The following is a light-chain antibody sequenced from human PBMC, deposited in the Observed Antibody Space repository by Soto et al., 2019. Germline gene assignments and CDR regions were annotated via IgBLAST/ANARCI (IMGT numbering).Light chain of an antibody. Sequence: QSALTQPASVSGSPGQSITISCTGTNSDIGAYDSVSWFQQHPGEAPKLMIYDVTNRPSGISNRFSGSKFDNTASLTISGLQAEDEADYYCASSTTTGTVLFGAGTKLTVL. CDR2: DVT. J-gene: IGLJ3*02. CDR3: ASSTTTGTVL. CDR1: NSDIGAYDS. V-gene: IGLV2-14*03.